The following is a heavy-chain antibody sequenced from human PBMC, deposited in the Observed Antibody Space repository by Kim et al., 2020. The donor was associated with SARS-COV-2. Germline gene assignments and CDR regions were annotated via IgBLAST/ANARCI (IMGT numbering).Heavy chain of an antibody. V-gene: IGHV5-51*01. J-gene: IGHJ3*02. CDR2: IYPGDSDT. Sequence: GESLKISCKGSGYSFTSYWIGWVRQMPGKGLEWMGIIYPGDSDTRYSPSFQGQVTISADKSISTAYLQWSSLKASDTAMYYCARLNDGGIVVVPAAIKSAFDIWGQGTMVTVSS. D-gene: IGHD2-2*01. CDR1: GYSFTSYW. CDR3: ARLNDGGIVVVPAAIKSAFDI.